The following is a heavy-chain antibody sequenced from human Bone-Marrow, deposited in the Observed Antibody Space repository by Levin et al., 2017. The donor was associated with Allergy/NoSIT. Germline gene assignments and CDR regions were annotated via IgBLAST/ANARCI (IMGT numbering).Heavy chain of an antibody. D-gene: IGHD3-22*01. Sequence: PSETLSLTCSVSGASISSGDYYWSWIRQLPGKGLEWIGYIHHSGGTYYNPSLKSRVTVSVDTSADQFSLTLRSVTAADTAVYYCARRSSGFDEYYQHWGQGTLVAVSS. CDR3: ARRSSGFDEYYQH. J-gene: IGHJ1*01. CDR2: IHHSGGT. V-gene: IGHV4-31*03. CDR1: GASISSGDYY.